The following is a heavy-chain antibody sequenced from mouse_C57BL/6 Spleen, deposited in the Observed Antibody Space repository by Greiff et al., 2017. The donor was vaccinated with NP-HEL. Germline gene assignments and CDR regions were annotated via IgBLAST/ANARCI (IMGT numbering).Heavy chain of an antibody. CDR2: IWRGGST. CDR1: GFSLTSYG. Sequence: VQLQQSGPGLVQPSQSLSITCTVSGFSLTSYGVHWVRQSPGKGLEWLGVIWRGGSTDYNAAFMSRLSITKDNSKSQVFCKMNSLQADDTAIYYCAKYDGHYRDAMDYWGQGTSVTVSS. CDR3: AKYDGHYRDAMDY. D-gene: IGHD2-3*01. V-gene: IGHV2-5*01. J-gene: IGHJ4*01.